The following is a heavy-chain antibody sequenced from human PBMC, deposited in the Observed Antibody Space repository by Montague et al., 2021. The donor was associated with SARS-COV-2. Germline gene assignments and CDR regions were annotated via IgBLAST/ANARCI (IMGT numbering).Heavy chain of an antibody. CDR2: XXWXXXK. CDR1: GFSLSTSGVG. V-gene: IGHV2-5*02. J-gene: IGHJ4*02. D-gene: IGHD6-19*01. CDR3: AHRQSRQWLAGGYFDD. Sequence: PALVKPTQTPTLTCTFSGFSLSTSGVGVGWIRQPPGKALEWLAXXXWXXXKRXSPSLKSRLTITKDTSKNPVVLTMTNMDPVDTATYYCAHRQSRQWLAGGYFDDWGQGTLVTVSS.